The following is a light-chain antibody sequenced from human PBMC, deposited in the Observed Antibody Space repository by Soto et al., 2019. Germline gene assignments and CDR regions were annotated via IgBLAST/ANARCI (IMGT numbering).Light chain of an antibody. J-gene: IGKJ4*01. CDR2: GAS. Sequence: EVVMTQSPATVSVSPGEGVTLSCRASQTISNDLAWYQQKPGQAPRLLIYGASTRATGVPARFSGGGSGTEFSLTISCLQCEDFAFYYCQQNNKWPPVTFGGGTKVEIK. V-gene: IGKV3-15*01. CDR1: QTISND. CDR3: QQNNKWPPVT.